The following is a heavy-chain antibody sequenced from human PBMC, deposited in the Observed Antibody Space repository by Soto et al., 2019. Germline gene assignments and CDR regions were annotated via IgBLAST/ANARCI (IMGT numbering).Heavy chain of an antibody. CDR2: MNPNSGNT. V-gene: IGHV1-8*01. CDR3: ASQTMNTAAYSYYYYMDV. D-gene: IGHD5-18*01. Sequence: ASVKVSCKASGYTFTSYDINWVRQATGQGLEWMGWMNPNSGNTGYAQKFQGRVTMTRNTSISTAYMELSSLRSEDTAVYYCASQTMNTAAYSYYYYMDVWGKGTTVTVSS. J-gene: IGHJ6*03. CDR1: GYTFTSYD.